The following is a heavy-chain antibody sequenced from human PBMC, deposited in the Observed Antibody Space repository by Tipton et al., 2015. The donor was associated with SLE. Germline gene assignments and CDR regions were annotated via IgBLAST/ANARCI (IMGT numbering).Heavy chain of an antibody. CDR1: GASISSGSFY. V-gene: IGHV4-61*02. J-gene: IGHJ5*01. CDR3: ARGPSSSETYYTWFDS. CDR2: IYTRGST. Sequence: TLSLTCTVSGASISSGSFYWSWIRQSAGEGLEWIGRIYTRGSTNYNLSLKSRVAISLDTSKNQISLRLTSVTAADTAVYYCARGPSSSETYYTWFDSWGQGTLVTVSS. D-gene: IGHD1-26*01.